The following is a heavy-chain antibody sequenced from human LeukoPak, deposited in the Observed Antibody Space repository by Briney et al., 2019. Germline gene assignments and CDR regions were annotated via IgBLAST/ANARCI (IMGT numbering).Heavy chain of an antibody. D-gene: IGHD1-26*01. CDR1: GFTFFNAW. J-gene: IGHJ4*02. V-gene: IGHV3-15*01. CDR3: TTILVGATKSEY. CDR2: IKSKPDGGTT. Sequence: GGSLRLSCVASGFTFFNAWMSWVRQAPGKGLEWVGRIKSKPDGGTTDYAAPVKGRFTISRDDSKNTLYLQLNSLKTEDTAVYYCTTILVGATKSEYWGQGTLVTVSS.